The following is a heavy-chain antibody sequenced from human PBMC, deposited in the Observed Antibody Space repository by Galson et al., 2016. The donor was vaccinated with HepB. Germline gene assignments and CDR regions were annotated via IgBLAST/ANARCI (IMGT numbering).Heavy chain of an antibody. D-gene: IGHD3-16*01. Sequence: SLRLSCAASGFNFREYYMSWVRQAPGMGLEWVSFISSARTYINYADSGKGRFTISRDDAWNSLYLQMDSLRDEDTAICYCVREYYGHGDRWGQGTLVTVSS. CDR3: VREYYGHGDR. CDR2: ISSARTYI. CDR1: GFNFREYY. V-gene: IGHV3-11*06. J-gene: IGHJ5*02.